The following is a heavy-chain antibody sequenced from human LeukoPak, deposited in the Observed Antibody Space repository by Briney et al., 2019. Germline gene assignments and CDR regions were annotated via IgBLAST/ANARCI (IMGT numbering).Heavy chain of an antibody. V-gene: IGHV3-21*01. D-gene: IGHD3-22*01. CDR2: ISSSSSYI. CDR1: GFTFSSYS. Sequence: GGSLRLSCAASGFTFSSYSMNWVRQAPGKGLEWVSSISSSSSYIYYADSVKGRFTISRDNAKNSLYLQMNSLRAEDTAVYYCAREMDSSGYYYVGGYDYWGQGTLVTVSS. J-gene: IGHJ4*02. CDR3: AREMDSSGYYYVGGYDY.